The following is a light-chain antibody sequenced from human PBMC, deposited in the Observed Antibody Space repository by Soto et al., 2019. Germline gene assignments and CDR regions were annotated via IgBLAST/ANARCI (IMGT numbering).Light chain of an antibody. CDR3: MQALQTPLT. CDR2: LGS. Sequence: DIVMTQSPVSLPVTPGEPASITCRSSQSLLHSDGYNYLDWYLQKPGQSPQLLIYLGSNRASGVPDRFSGSGSGTDFTLKISRVEAEDVRVYYFMQALQTPLTFGGGTKVEIK. J-gene: IGKJ4*01. V-gene: IGKV2-28*01. CDR1: QSLLHSDGYNY.